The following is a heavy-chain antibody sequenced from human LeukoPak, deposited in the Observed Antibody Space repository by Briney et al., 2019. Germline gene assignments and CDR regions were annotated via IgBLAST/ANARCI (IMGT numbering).Heavy chain of an antibody. CDR2: INHSGGT. D-gene: IGHD3-3*01. V-gene: IGHV4-34*01. CDR3: ATSSGFYYYYGMDV. J-gene: IGHJ6*02. CDR1: GGSFSGYY. Sequence: SETLSLTCAVYGGSFSGYYWSWIRQPPGKGLEWIGEINHSGGTNYNPSLKSRVTISVDTSKNQFSLKLSSVTAADTAVYYCATSSGFYYYYGMDVWGQGTTVTVSS.